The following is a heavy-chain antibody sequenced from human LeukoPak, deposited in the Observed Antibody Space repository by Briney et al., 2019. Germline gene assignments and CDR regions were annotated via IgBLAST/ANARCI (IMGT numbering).Heavy chain of an antibody. D-gene: IGHD5-24*01. V-gene: IGHV1-2*02. CDR3: ARPQEEDGYNYNWAFDY. Sequence: EASVKVSCKASGYTFTGYYMHWVRQAPGQGLEWMGWINPNSGGTNYAQKFQGRVTMTRDTSISTAYMELSRLRSDDTAVYYCARPQEEDGYNYNWAFDYWGQGTLVTVSS. J-gene: IGHJ4*02. CDR1: GYTFTGYY. CDR2: INPNSGGT.